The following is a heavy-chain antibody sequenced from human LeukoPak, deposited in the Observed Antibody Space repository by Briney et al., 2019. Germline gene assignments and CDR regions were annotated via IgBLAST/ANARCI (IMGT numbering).Heavy chain of an antibody. CDR2: INPNGGST. CDR1: GYTFTSYY. Sequence: ASVKVSCKASGYTFTSYYMHWVRQAPGQGLEWMGIINPNGGSTSYAQKFQGRVTMTRDTSTSTVYMELSSLRSEDTAVYYCARNPYYYDSSGYLNLDAFDIWGQGTMVTVSS. D-gene: IGHD3-22*01. CDR3: ARNPYYYDSSGYLNLDAFDI. V-gene: IGHV1-46*01. J-gene: IGHJ3*02.